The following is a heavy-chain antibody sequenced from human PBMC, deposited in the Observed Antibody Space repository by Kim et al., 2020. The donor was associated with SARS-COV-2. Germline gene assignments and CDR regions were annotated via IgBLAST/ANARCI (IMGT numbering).Heavy chain of an antibody. CDR1: GYSFTNYW. CDR2: IYPDDSNT. CDR3: ARPRFASSDGLNYGSSDY. V-gene: IGHV5-51*01. Sequence: GGSLRLSCQVSGYSFTNYWIGWVRRMPGKGLEWMGIIYPDDSNTRYGPSFQGQFTISADRSTSTAFLPWSSLEASDTAMYYCARPRFASSDGLNYGSSDYWGPGTLVTVSS. D-gene: IGHD3-10*01. J-gene: IGHJ4*02.